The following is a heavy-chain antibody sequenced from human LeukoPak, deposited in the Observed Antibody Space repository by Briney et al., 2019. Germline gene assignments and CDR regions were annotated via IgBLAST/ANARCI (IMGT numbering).Heavy chain of an antibody. Sequence: GGSLRLSCAASGITFGSYWMTWVRQAPGKGLECVSNIKPDGGEKHYVDSVEGRFTISRDNAKNSLFLEMNSLRAEDTAVYYCARGRMAVAGSYEYWGQGTLVTVSS. CDR3: ARGRMAVAGSYEY. V-gene: IGHV3-7*05. CDR1: GITFGSYW. CDR2: IKPDGGEK. D-gene: IGHD6-19*01. J-gene: IGHJ4*02.